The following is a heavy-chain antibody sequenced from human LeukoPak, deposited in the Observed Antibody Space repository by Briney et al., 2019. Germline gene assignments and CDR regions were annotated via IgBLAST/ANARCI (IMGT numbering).Heavy chain of an antibody. V-gene: IGHV1-69*05. CDR1: GGTFSSYA. J-gene: IGHJ4*02. D-gene: IGHD2-15*01. CDR2: IIPIFGTA. Sequence: SVKVSCKASGGTFSSYAISWVRQAPGQGLEWMGGIIPIFGTANYAQKFQGRVTITTDESTSTAHMELSSLRSEDTAVYYCATTGYCSGGSCRTFDYWGQGTLVTVSS. CDR3: ATTGYCSGGSCRTFDY.